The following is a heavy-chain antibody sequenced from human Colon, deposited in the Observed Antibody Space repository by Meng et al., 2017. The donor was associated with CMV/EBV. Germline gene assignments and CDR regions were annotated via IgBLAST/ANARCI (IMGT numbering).Heavy chain of an antibody. V-gene: IGHV3-23*01. Sequence: GGSLRLSCEVSGVNFRDFAMSWVRQAPGKGLEWVSAITGSGSSKYYADSVKGRFTISRDNSKNNIHLQMNSLRAEDTAVYYCAREAVAARVDYWGQGTLVTVSS. CDR1: GVNFRDFA. J-gene: IGHJ4*02. CDR2: ITGSGSSK. CDR3: AREAVAARVDY. D-gene: IGHD2-21*02.